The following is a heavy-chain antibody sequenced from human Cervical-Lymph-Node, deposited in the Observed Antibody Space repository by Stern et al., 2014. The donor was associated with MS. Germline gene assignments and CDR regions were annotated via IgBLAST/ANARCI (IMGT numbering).Heavy chain of an antibody. V-gene: IGHV5-51*01. CDR2: IDPSDSDT. D-gene: IGHD3/OR15-3a*01. J-gene: IGHJ4*02. CDR3: ARATDRNDFRDFNY. CDR1: GYIFSNYW. Sequence: EMQLEESGGGVKQPGESLKISCKASGYIFSNYWIVWVRQMPGKGLEGMGSIDPSDSDTRYSPSFQGQVPISADESISTAFLQWNGLKASDSAMYFCARATDRNDFRDFNYWGQGTLVTVSS.